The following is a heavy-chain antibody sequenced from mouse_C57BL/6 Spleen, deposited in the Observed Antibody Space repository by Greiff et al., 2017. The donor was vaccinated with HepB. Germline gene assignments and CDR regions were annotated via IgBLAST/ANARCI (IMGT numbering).Heavy chain of an antibody. CDR3: ARYRGATTVGAGGAMDY. Sequence: EVQGVESGGGLVQPGGSLSLSCAASGFTFTDYYMSWVRQPPGKALEWLGFIRNKANGYTTEYSASVKGRFTISRDNSQSILYLQMNALRAEDSATYYCARYRGATTVGAGGAMDYWGQGTSVTVSS. J-gene: IGHJ4*01. CDR2: IRNKANGYTT. CDR1: GFTFTDYY. D-gene: IGHD1-1*01. V-gene: IGHV7-3*01.